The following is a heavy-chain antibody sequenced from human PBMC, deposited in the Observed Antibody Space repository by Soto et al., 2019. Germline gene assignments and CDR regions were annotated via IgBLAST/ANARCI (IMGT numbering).Heavy chain of an antibody. CDR2: IYWSDEK. V-gene: IGHV2-5*01. D-gene: IGHD4-4*01. CDR3: AHRRGSDYKGCFHY. CDR1: GFSRSTSGVG. J-gene: IGHJ4*02. Sequence: HITLKESGPPLVKPTQTLTLTCTFSGFSRSTSGVGVGWIRQPPGKALEWLALIYWSDEKRYSPSLSSRLTITKDTSKNQVVLTMTNMDPVDTATYYCAHRRGSDYKGCFHYWGQGTLVTVSS.